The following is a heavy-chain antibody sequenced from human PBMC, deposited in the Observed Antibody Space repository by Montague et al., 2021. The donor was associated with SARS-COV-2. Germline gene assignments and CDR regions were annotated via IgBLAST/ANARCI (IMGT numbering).Heavy chain of an antibody. V-gene: IGHV4-59*01. D-gene: IGHD3-9*01. J-gene: IGHJ3*02. CDR2: IYYSGST. Sequence: SETLSLTCTVSGGSISSYYWSWTRQPPGKGLEWIGYIYYSGSTNYNPSLKTRVTISVATSENQFSLKLSSVTAADTAAYYCARTGLGGYDILTGYTVNGFDIWGQGTMVTVSS. CDR1: GGSISSYY. CDR3: ARTGLGGYDILTGYTVNGFDI.